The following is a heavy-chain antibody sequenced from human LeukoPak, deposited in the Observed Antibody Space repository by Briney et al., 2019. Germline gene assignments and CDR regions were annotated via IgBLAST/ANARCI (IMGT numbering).Heavy chain of an antibody. J-gene: IGHJ4*02. CDR3: AREYRYYDSSGYYRYFDY. D-gene: IGHD3-22*01. Sequence: ASVKVSCKASGYTFTGYYMHWVRQAPGQGLELMGWINPNSGGTNYAQKFQGRVTMTRDTSISTAYMELSRLRSDDTAVYYCAREYRYYDSSGYYRYFDYWGQGTLATVSS. CDR1: GYTFTGYY. V-gene: IGHV1-2*02. CDR2: INPNSGGT.